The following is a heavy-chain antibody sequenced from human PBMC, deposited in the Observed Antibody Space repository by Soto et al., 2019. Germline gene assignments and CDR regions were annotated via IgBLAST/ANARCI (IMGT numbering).Heavy chain of an antibody. CDR1: GFTFSSYA. V-gene: IGHV3-23*01. D-gene: IGHD3-10*01. CDR3: ARDRWRGTGSYYDY. CDR2: ISGSGGST. Sequence: PGGSLRLSCAASGFTFSSYAMSWVRQAPGKGLEWVSGISGSGGSTNYADSVKGRFTISRDNSKNTLYLQMNSLRAEDTAVYFCARDRWRGTGSYYDYWGQGTLVTVSS. J-gene: IGHJ4*02.